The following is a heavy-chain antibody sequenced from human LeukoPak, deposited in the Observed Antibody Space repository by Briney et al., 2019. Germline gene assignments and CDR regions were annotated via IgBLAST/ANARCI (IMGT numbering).Heavy chain of an antibody. CDR2: IYYSGST. J-gene: IGHJ4*02. CDR3: EGDVYYFDY. CDR1: GGSISSSSYY. V-gene: IGHV4-39*07. Sequence: SETLSLTCTVSGGSISSSSYYWGWIRQPPGKGLEWIGSIYYSGSTYYDPSLKSRVTISVDTSKNQFSLKLSSVTAADTAVYYCEGDVYYFDYWGQGTLVTVSS.